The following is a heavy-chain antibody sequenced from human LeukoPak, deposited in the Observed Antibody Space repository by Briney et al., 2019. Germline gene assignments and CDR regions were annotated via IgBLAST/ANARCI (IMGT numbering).Heavy chain of an antibody. CDR2: ISAYNGNT. CDR1: GYTFTSYG. J-gene: IGHJ6*03. V-gene: IGHV1-18*01. D-gene: IGHD3-3*01. Sequence: ASVKVSCKASGYTFTSYGISWVRQAPGQGLEWMGRISAYNGNTNDAQKLQGRVTMTTDTSTSTAYMELRSLRSDDTAVYYCARADYDFWSGAADGDYYMDVWGKGTTVTVSS. CDR3: ARADYDFWSGAADGDYYMDV.